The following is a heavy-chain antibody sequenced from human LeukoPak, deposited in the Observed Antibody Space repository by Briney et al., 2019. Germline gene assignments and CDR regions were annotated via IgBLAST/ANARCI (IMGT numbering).Heavy chain of an antibody. D-gene: IGHD1-20*01. V-gene: IGHV3-23*01. Sequence: PGGSLRLSCAASEVTFSTYAMNWVRQAPGKGLEWLSGISGSGDYTYYADSVRGRFTISRDNTKNTLYLQMNSLRAEDTAVYYCARDWGNWINDFDIWGQGTMVTVSS. CDR1: EVTFSTYA. CDR2: ISGSGDYT. J-gene: IGHJ3*02. CDR3: ARDWGNWINDFDI.